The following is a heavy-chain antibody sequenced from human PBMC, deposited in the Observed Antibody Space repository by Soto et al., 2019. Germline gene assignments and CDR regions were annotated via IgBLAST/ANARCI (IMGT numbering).Heavy chain of an antibody. CDR3: ALLPHCGATACRPQPAY. V-gene: IGHV3-33*01. Sequence: GGSLRLSCAASGFTFSTYGMHWVRQAPGKGLEWVAIIWYDGSNKYYADSVKGRFTISRDNSKNTLYLQMNSLTTEDTAVYHCALLPHCGATACRPQPAYWGQGTLVPGSS. CDR1: GFTFSTYG. D-gene: IGHD2-21*01. J-gene: IGHJ4*02. CDR2: IWYDGSNK.